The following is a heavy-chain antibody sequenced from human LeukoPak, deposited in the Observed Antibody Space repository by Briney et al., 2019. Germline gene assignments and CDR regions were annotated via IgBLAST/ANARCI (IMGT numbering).Heavy chain of an antibody. J-gene: IGHJ3*02. Sequence: GGSLRLSCAASGFTFYDYAMHWGRQVQGKGGEGGSLISGNDSSTYYAYSVTRRFPISQPTSKFSLYLQMTSLRTDDPALYYCAKGAVYNNGDASDIWGRGPMVTVSS. CDR2: ISGNDSST. CDR1: GFTFYDYA. CDR3: AKGAVYNNGDASDI. V-gene: IGHV3-43*02. D-gene: IGHD4-11*01.